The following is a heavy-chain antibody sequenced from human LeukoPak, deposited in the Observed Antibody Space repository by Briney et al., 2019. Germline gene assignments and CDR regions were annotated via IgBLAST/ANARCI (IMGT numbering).Heavy chain of an antibody. CDR1: GGSISSSSYY. Sequence: SETLSLTCTVSGGSISSSSYYWGWIRQPPGKGLEWIGSIYYSGSTYYNPSLKSRVTISVDTSKNQFSLKLSSVTAADTAVYYCARGLLTTVDYWGQGTLVTVSS. J-gene: IGHJ4*02. CDR2: IYYSGST. CDR3: ARGLLTTVDY. V-gene: IGHV4-39*07. D-gene: IGHD4-11*01.